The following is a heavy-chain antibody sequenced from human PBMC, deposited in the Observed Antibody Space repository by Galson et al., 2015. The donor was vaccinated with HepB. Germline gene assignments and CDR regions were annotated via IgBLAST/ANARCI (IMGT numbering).Heavy chain of an antibody. V-gene: IGHV3-33*06. CDR3: AKAYSSSWYYFDY. D-gene: IGHD6-13*01. J-gene: IGHJ4*02. CDR1: GFTFSSYA. Sequence: SLRLSCAASGFTFSSYAMSWVRQAPGKGLEWVAVIWYDGSNKYYADSVKGRFTISRDNSKNTLYLQMNSLRAEDTAVYYCAKAYSSSWYYFDYWGQGTLVTVSS. CDR2: IWYDGSNK.